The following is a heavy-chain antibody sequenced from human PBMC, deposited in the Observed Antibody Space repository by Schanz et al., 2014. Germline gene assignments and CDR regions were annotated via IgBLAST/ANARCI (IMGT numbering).Heavy chain of an antibody. CDR3: TRVTISPGGHYLDV. Sequence: EVQLLESGGGLVQPGGSLRLSCAASGFTFSAYYMDWVRQAPGKGLEWVGRTRNRANNYFTEYAASVKGRFTISRDDSKNTLYLQMSSLKSEDTALYYCTRVTISPGGHYLDVWGQGTTVTVSS. CDR2: TRNRANNYFT. V-gene: IGHV3-72*01. J-gene: IGHJ6*02. CDR1: GFTFSAYY. D-gene: IGHD3-16*01.